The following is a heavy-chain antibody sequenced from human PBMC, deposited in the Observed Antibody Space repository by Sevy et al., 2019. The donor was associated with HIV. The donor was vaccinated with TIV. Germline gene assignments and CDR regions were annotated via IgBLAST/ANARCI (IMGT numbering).Heavy chain of an antibody. V-gene: IGHV3-21*01. D-gene: IGHD2-2*02. CDR3: ARNNCRITSCYMGDVFDF. CDR2: ISGISNYI. CDR1: GFTFSSYS. Sequence: GGSLRLSCAASGFTFSSYSMNWVRQAPGKGLEWVSSISGISNYIYYADSMKGRFTVSRDNARNSLYLQMNSLRAEDRAVYYCARNNCRITSCYMGDVFDFRGQGTMVTVSS. J-gene: IGHJ3*01.